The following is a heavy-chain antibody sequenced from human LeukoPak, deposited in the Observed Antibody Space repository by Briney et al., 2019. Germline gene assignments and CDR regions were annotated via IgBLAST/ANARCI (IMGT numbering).Heavy chain of an antibody. D-gene: IGHD3-10*01. V-gene: IGHV3-23*01. J-gene: IGHJ3*02. CDR2: ITGSGDTT. Sequence: GGSLRLSCAASGFTFSSYAVTWVRPAPGKGLEGVSGITGSGDTTFYADSVKGRFTISTDNAKNSLYLQMNSLRAEDTAVYYCARVVGIGGWFGELFAFDIWGQGTMVTVSS. CDR3: ARVVGIGGWFGELFAFDI. CDR1: GFTFSSYA.